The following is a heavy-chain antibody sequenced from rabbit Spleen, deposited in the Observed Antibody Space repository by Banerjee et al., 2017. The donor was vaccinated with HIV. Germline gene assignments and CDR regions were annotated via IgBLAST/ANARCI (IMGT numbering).Heavy chain of an antibody. CDR3: ARDTASSFSSYGMDL. CDR2: IDSGSSGFT. CDR1: GFSFSTNYW. J-gene: IGHJ6*01. Sequence: QSLEESGGDLVKPGASLTLTCTASGFSFSTNYWMCWVRQAPGKGLEWIVCIDSGSSGFTYFASWAKGRFTISKTSSTTVTLQMTSLTAADTATYFCARDTASSFSSYGMDLWGPGTLVTVS. D-gene: IGHD8-1*01. V-gene: IGHV1S40*01.